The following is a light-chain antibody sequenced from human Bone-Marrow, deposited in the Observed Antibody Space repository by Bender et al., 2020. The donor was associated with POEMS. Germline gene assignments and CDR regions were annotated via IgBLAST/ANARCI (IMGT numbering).Light chain of an antibody. CDR3: QAWDSSSNYV. CDR1: EMADEY. Sequence: SYDLSQPASVSVSPGQTATITCSGDEMADEYVSWYQHKPGQSPVLIIYQDSKRPPGIPERFSGSSSGSTATLTISGTQALDEADYYCQAWDSSSNYVFGTGTRVTVL. J-gene: IGLJ1*01. V-gene: IGLV3-1*01. CDR2: QDS.